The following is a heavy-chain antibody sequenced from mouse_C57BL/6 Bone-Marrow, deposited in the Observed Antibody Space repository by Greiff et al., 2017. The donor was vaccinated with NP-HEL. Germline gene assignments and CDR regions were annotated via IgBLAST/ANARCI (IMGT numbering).Heavy chain of an antibody. J-gene: IGHJ4*01. Sequence: VQLKESGGGLVQPGGSLKLSCAASGFTFSDYGMAWVRQAPRKGPEWVAFISNLAYSIYYADTVTGRFTISRENAKNTLYLEMSSLRSEDTAMYYCARQDGNLYYYAMDYWGQGTSVTVSS. CDR1: GFTFSDYG. CDR3: ARQDGNLYYYAMDY. D-gene: IGHD2-1*01. V-gene: IGHV5-15*01. CDR2: ISNLAYSI.